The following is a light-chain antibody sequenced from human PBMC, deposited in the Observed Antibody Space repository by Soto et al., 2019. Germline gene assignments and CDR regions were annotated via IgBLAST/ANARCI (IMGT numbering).Light chain of an antibody. Sequence: QSVLTQPAPVSGSPGQSITISCTGTSSDVGSYNLVSWYQQHTGKAPKLMIYDDTKRPSGVSNRFSGSKSGNTASLTISGLQAEDEADYYCCSYAGSSTLAVGGGTKVTVL. CDR2: DDT. V-gene: IGLV2-23*01. J-gene: IGLJ2*01. CDR3: CSYAGSSTLA. CDR1: SSDVGSYNL.